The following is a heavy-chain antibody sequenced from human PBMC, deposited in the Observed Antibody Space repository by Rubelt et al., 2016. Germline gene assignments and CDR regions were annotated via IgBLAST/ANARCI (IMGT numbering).Heavy chain of an antibody. J-gene: IGHJ6*02. CDR3: ARGRRGSSSWLGRDYYGMDV. D-gene: IGHD6-13*01. CDR1: GGSFSGYY. V-gene: IGHV4-34*01. Sequence: QVQLQQWGAGLLKPSETLSLTCAVYGGSFSGYYWSWIRQPPGKGLEWIGEINHSGSTNYNPSLKSRVTISGDTSKNQFSRKLSSVTAADTAVYYCARGRRGSSSWLGRDYYGMDVWGQGTTVTVSS. CDR2: INHSGST.